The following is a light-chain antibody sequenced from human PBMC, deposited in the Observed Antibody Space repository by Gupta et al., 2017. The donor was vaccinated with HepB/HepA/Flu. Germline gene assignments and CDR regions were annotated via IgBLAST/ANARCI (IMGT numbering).Light chain of an antibody. Sequence: SYELTQPPSVSVSPGQTASITCSGDKLGEKYACWYQQKPGQSPVLVIYQDSKRPSGIPERFSGSDAGNKAPMIMSGTQAREGEEEYWKAWESRTGVFGTGTKLTVL. CDR3: KAWESRTGV. V-gene: IGLV3-1*01. CDR2: QDS. J-gene: IGLJ1*01. CDR1: KLGEKY.